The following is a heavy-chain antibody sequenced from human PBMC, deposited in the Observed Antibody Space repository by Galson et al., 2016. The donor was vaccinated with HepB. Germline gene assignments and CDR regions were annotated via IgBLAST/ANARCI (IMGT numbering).Heavy chain of an antibody. CDR2: ISYNGSDN. CDR3: ARGAYHYDNSGYFAHY. D-gene: IGHD3-22*01. J-gene: IGHJ4*02. CDR1: GFTFTYYG. Sequence: SLRLSCAASGFTFTYYGMHWVRQAPGKGLEWVAVISYNGSDNYYADSVKGRFTISRDNSKNTLYLQMDSLSADDTAVYYCARGAYHYDNSGYFAHYWGQGTLVTVSS. V-gene: IGHV3-33*01.